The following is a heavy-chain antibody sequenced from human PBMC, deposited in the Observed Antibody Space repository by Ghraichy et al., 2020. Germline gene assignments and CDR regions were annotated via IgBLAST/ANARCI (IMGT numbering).Heavy chain of an antibody. CDR1: GFTFSDYY. CDR2: ISSSGSTI. V-gene: IGHV3-11*01. CDR3: ARDRYYYDSSGYRGSVAFDI. Sequence: GALRLSCAASGFTFSDYYMSWIRQAPGKGLEWVSYISSSGSTIYYADSVKGRFTISRDNAKNSLYLQMNSLRAEDTAVYYCARDRYYYDSSGYRGSVAFDIWGQGTMVTVSS. D-gene: IGHD3-22*01. J-gene: IGHJ3*02.